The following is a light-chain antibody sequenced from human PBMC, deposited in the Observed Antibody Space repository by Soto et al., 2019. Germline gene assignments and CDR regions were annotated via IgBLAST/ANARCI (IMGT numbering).Light chain of an antibody. CDR3: MQRIGFPLT. J-gene: IGKJ4*01. Sequence: IVLTQTPLSLPVTPGEPASISRRSSQSLLDIDDGKTYIDWYLQKAGQSPQLLIYTLSNRASGVTDKFSGSGSGTDLTLKISSVEAEDGGGYYCMQRIGFPLTFGGGTKVDIK. V-gene: IGKV2-40*01. CDR2: TLS. CDR1: QSLLDIDDGKTY.